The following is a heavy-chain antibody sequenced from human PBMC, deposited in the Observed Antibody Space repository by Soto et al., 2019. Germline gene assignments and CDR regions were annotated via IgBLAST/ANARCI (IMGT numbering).Heavy chain of an antibody. Sequence: EVQLVESGGGLVQPGGSLRLSCAASKFTFSRYAMSWVRQAPGKGLEWVSGISGSGGSTYYADSVKGRFTVSRDNSKNTLYLQMNNLRAEDTAVYYCAKDLNQYTSVSIDSWGQGTLVTVSS. D-gene: IGHD6-19*01. J-gene: IGHJ4*02. CDR2: ISGSGGST. CDR1: KFTFSRYA. V-gene: IGHV3-23*04. CDR3: AKDLNQYTSVSIDS.